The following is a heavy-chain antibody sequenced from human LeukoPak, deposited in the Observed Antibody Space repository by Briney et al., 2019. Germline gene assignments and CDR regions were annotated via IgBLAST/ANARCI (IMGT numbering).Heavy chain of an antibody. CDR1: GYIFNTNG. D-gene: IGHD3-3*01. CDR2: INPNSGGT. CDR3: ARVLLESFWSGYQGVYFDY. Sequence: ASVKVSCKGSGYIFNTNGINWVRQAPGQGLEWMGWINPNSGGTNYAQKFQGRVTMTRDTSISTAYMELSRLRSDDTAVYYCARVLLESFWSGYQGVYFDYWGQGTLVTVSS. V-gene: IGHV1-2*02. J-gene: IGHJ4*02.